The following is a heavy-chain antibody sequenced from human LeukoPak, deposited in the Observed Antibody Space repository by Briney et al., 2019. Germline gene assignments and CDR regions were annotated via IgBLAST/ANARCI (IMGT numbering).Heavy chain of an antibody. CDR2: INTDGSTT. V-gene: IGHV3-74*01. J-gene: IGHJ6*02. CDR3: TRDLMDYDVSTGLHHYYMDV. Sequence: GGSLRLSCAASGFTFSSYWMYWVRQAPGKGLVWVSRINTDGSTTTYADSVKGRFTISRDNAKNTLYLQMNTLRVEDTAVYYCTRDLMDYDVSTGLHHYYMDVWGQGTTVTVSS. CDR1: GFTFSSYW. D-gene: IGHD3-9*01.